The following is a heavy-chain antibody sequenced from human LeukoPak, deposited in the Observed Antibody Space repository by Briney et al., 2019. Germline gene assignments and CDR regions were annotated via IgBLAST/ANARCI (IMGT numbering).Heavy chain of an antibody. V-gene: IGHV5-51*01. J-gene: IGHJ6*03. CDR1: GYTFTSYL. Sequence: GESLKISCKGSGYTFTSYLIGWVRQMPGKGLEGMGIIYPCIGDSDARYRPSFQGHVTIGADKSINTAYVHWSSLKASDAAMYYCARLAYTSGYYYYMDVWGKGTTVTVSS. CDR3: ARLAYTSGYYYYMDV. CDR2: IYPCIGDSDA. D-gene: IGHD2-21*01.